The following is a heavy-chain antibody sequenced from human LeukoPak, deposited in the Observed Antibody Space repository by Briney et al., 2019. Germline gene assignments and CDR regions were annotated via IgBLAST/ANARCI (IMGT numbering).Heavy chain of an antibody. D-gene: IGHD3-10*01. J-gene: IGHJ4*02. CDR3: AKGSYGSGSYVDY. CDR1: AFTFDDYG. V-gene: IGHV3-9*01. Sequence: PGGSLRLSCAASAFTFDDYGMSWVRQAPGKGLEWVSGISWNSGYIGYEDSVKGRFTISRDNAKNSLYLQMNSLRAEDTALYYCAKGSYGSGSYVDYWGQGTLITVSS. CDR2: ISWNSGYI.